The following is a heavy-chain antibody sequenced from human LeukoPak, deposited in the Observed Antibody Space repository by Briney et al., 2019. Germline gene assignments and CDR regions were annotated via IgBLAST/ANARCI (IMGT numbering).Heavy chain of an antibody. CDR2: ISSAGTFI. CDR1: GFTFSTSS. Sequence: PGGSLRLSCAASGFTFSTSSMNWVRQVPGKGLEWVSSISSAGTFIHYANSVKGRFTISRDNANKSVYLQMNSLRAEDTAVYYCARDDCISTRCYTVDYWGQGILVTVSS. D-gene: IGHD2-2*02. CDR3: ARDDCISTRCYTVDY. J-gene: IGHJ4*02. V-gene: IGHV3-21*01.